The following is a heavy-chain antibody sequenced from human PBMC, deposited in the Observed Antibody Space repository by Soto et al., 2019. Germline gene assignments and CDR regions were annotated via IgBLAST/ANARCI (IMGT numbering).Heavy chain of an antibody. V-gene: IGHV4-39*01. CDR2: IYYSGST. CDR1: GGSISSSSYY. Sequence: SETLSLTCTVSGGSISSSSYYWGWIRQPPGKGLEWIGSIYYSGSTYYNPSLKSRVTISVDTSKNQFSLKLSSVTAADTAVYYCARHGTEAGYSSSWYRDYYYYGMDVWGQGTTVTVSS. D-gene: IGHD6-13*01. J-gene: IGHJ6*02. CDR3: ARHGTEAGYSSSWYRDYYYYGMDV.